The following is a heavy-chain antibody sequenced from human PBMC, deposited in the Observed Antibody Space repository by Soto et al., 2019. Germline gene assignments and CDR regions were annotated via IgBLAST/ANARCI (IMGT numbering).Heavy chain of an antibody. CDR3: ARDQYDILTAYYSGDAFAI. J-gene: IGHJ3*02. CDR1: GYTFNSYG. Sequence: QAQLVQSGAEVKKPGASVKVSCKASGYTFNSYGITWVRHAPGQGLEWMRWISAYNGNTNYAQKLQGRVTITTDTSTRTAYMELRSLRSDDPAVYYCARDQYDILTAYYSGDAFAIWGQGTMVTVSS. V-gene: IGHV1-18*01. D-gene: IGHD3-9*01. CDR2: ISAYNGNT.